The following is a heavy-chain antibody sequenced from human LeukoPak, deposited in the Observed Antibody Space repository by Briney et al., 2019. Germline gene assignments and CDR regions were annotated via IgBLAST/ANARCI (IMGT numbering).Heavy chain of an antibody. CDR3: ATSLHARGRVLRFLEWLQMDV. D-gene: IGHD3-3*01. V-gene: IGHV1-24*01. CDR2: FDPEDGET. CDR1: GYTLTELS. J-gene: IGHJ6*04. Sequence: VASVKVSCKVSGYTLTELSMHWVRQAPGKGLEWMGGFDPEDGETIYAQKFQGRVTMTEDTSTDTAYMELSSLRSEDTAVYYCATSLHARGRVLRFLEWLQMDVWGKGTTVTVSS.